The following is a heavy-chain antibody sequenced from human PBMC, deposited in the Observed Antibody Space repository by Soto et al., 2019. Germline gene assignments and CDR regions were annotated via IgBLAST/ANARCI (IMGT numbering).Heavy chain of an antibody. CDR2: MRSKVYGGAT. D-gene: IGHD5-12*01. CDR1: GLTFGDYA. Sequence: GGSLRLSCTASGLTFGDYAMSWFRQAPGKGLEWVGFMRSKVYGGATEYAASVKGRFIMSRDDARNIAYLQMNSLKTEDTALYFCSREIGDGYNYNAFDIWGQGTMVTVSS. CDR3: SREIGDGYNYNAFDI. J-gene: IGHJ3*02. V-gene: IGHV3-49*03.